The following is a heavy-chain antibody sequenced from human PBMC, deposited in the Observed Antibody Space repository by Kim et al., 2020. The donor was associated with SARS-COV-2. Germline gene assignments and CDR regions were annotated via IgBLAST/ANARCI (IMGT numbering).Heavy chain of an antibody. J-gene: IGHJ6*02. CDR3: ARVSSAAGTVKRPYYYYGMDV. V-gene: IGHV3-33*05. CDR1: GFTFSSYG. CDR2: ISYDGSNK. Sequence: GGSLRLSCAASGFTFSSYGMHWVRQAPGKGLEWVAVISYDGSNKYYADSVKGRFTISRDNSKNTLYLQMNSLRAEDTAVYYCARVSSAAGTVKRPYYYYGMDVWGQGTTVTVSS. D-gene: IGHD6-13*01.